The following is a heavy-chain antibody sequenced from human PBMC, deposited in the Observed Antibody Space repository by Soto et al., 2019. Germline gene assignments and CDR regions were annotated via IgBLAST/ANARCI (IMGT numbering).Heavy chain of an antibody. CDR2: IYWDDDK. CDR1: GFSLSTIGVG. D-gene: IGHD3-22*01. J-gene: IGHJ4*02. CDR3: AHSRITMIVGYNDY. Sequence: SGPTLVNPTQTLTLTCTFSGFSLSTIGVGVGWIRQPPGKALEWLALIYWDDDKRYSPSLKSRPTITKDTSKNQVVLTMTNMDPVDTATYYCAHSRITMIVGYNDYWGQGTLVTVSS. V-gene: IGHV2-5*02.